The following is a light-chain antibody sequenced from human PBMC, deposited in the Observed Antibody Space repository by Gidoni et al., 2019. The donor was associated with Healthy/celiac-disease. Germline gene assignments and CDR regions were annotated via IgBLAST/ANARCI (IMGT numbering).Light chain of an antibody. J-gene: IGKJ1*01. Sequence: DLQMTKSPSTLSASVGDRVTITCRASQSISSWLAWYQQKPGKAPKLLIYKASSLESGVPSRFSGSGSGTEFTLTISSLQPDDFATYYCQQYNSYPPWTFGQGTKVEIK. CDR1: QSISSW. V-gene: IGKV1-5*03. CDR2: KAS. CDR3: QQYNSYPPWT.